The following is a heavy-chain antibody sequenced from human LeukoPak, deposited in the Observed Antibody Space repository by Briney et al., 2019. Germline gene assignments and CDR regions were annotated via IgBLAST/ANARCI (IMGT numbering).Heavy chain of an antibody. J-gene: IGHJ3*02. V-gene: IGHV3-21*01. D-gene: IGHD6-19*01. CDR1: GFTFSSYS. CDR3: ASGWYADDAFDI. CDR2: ISSSSSYI. Sequence: PGGSLRLSCAASGFTFSSYSMNWVRQAPGKGLEWVSSISSSSSYIYYADSVKGRFTISRDNAKNSLYLQMNSLRAEDTAVYYCASGWYADDAFDIWGQGTMVTVSS.